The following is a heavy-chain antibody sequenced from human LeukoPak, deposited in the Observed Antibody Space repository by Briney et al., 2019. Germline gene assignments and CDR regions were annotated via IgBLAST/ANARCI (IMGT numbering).Heavy chain of an antibody. J-gene: IGHJ3*02. CDR2: INHSGST. Sequence: KPSETLSLTCAVYGGSFSGYYWSWIRQPPGKGLEWIGEINHSGSTNYNPSLKSRVTISVDTSKNQFSLKLSSVTAADTAVYYCARGGRNEPPGRWLQRRGAFDIWGQGTMVTVSS. CDR1: GGSFSGYY. D-gene: IGHD5-24*01. V-gene: IGHV4-34*01. CDR3: ARGGRNEPPGRWLQRRGAFDI.